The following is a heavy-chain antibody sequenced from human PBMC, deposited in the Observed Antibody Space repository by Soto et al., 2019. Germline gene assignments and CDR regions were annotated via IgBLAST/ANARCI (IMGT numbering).Heavy chain of an antibody. CDR2: VFYTGLT. CDR3: ATSQKGYNWNYFDH. D-gene: IGHD1-20*01. V-gene: IGHV4-39*01. CDR1: GASISGSYYY. J-gene: IGHJ4*02. Sequence: SETLSLTCAVSGASISGSYYYWAWLRQSPGKGPEWIGSVFYTGLTSYNPSLESRVSVSVDTSKSQFSLKLSAVTAADTAVYYCATSQKGYNWNYFDHWGQGALVIVSS.